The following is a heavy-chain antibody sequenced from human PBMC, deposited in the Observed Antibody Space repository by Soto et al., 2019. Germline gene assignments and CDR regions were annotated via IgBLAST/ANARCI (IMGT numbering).Heavy chain of an antibody. CDR3: ARDLSSSSRGGYYYYYMDV. V-gene: IGHV3-21*01. CDR2: ISSSSSYI. J-gene: IGHJ6*03. Sequence: EVQLVESGGGLVKPGGSLRLSCAASGFTFSSYSMNWVRQAPGKGLEWVSSISSSSSYIYYADSVKGRFTISRDNAKNSLYLKINSRRAEDTAVYYWARDLSSSSRGGYYYYYMDVWGKGTTVTVSS. CDR1: GFTFSSYS. D-gene: IGHD6-6*01.